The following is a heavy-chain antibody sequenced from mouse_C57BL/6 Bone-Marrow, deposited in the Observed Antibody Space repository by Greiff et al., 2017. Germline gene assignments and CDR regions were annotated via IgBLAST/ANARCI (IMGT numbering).Heavy chain of an antibody. V-gene: IGHV1-76*01. D-gene: IGHD4-1*01. CDR1: GYTFTDYY. CDR2: IYPGSGNT. J-gene: IGHJ4*01. CDR3: ARRWGYAMDY. Sequence: QVQLKESGAELVRPGASVKLSCKASGYTFTDYYINWVKQRPGQGLEWIARIYPGSGNTYYNEKFKGKATLTAEKSSSTAYMQLSRLTSEDSAVYFCARRWGYAMDYWGQGTSVTVSS.